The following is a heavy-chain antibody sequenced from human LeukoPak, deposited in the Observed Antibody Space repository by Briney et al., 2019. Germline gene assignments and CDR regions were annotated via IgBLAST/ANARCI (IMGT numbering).Heavy chain of an antibody. CDR3: ARGNYSSGTFDY. J-gene: IGHJ4*02. CDR2: IYYSGIT. CDR1: GGSVSSGSYY. D-gene: IGHD6-19*01. V-gene: IGHV4-61*01. Sequence: SETLSLPCTVSGGSVSSGSYYWRWIPQPPGKGLEWNGYIYYSGITNYNPSLKSRVTISVDTSKNQFSLKRSSVTAADTAVYYCARGNYSSGTFDYWGQGTLVTVSS.